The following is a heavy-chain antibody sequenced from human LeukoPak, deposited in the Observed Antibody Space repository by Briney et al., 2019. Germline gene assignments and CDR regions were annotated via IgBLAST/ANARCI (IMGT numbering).Heavy chain of an antibody. Sequence: GGSLRLSCAASGFTFSSYWMHWVRQAPGRGLVWVSRIDTDGSRVAYADSVKGRFTISRDNAKNTLYLQMNSLRAEDTALYYCAYCSSTSCYSWGQGTLVTVSS. J-gene: IGHJ5*02. D-gene: IGHD2-2*01. CDR3: AYCSSTSCYS. CDR2: IDTDGSRV. V-gene: IGHV3-74*01. CDR1: GFTFSSYW.